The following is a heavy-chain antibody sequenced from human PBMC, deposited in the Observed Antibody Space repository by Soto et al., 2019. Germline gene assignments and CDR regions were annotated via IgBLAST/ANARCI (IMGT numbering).Heavy chain of an antibody. CDR1: GYTFTGYY. CDR2: INPNSGGT. J-gene: IGHJ6*02. Sequence: QVQLVQSGAEVKKPGASVKVSCKASGYTFTGYYMHWVRQAPGQGLEWMGWINPNSGGTNYAQKVQGRVTMTRDTSISTDYMELSRLRSDDTAVYYCARVYYDFWSGYLFYGMDVWGQGTTVTVSS. V-gene: IGHV1-2*02. CDR3: ARVYYDFWSGYLFYGMDV. D-gene: IGHD3-3*01.